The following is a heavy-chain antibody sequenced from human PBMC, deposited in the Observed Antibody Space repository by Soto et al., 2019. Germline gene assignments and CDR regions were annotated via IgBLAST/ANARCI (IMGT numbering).Heavy chain of an antibody. J-gene: IGHJ5*02. V-gene: IGHV4-30-2*01. D-gene: IGHD6-13*01. Sequence: PSETLSLTCAVSGGSISSGGYSWSWIRQPPGKGLEWIGYIYHSGSTYYNPSLKSRVTISVDRSKNQFSLKLSSVTAADTAVYYCARTSSSWYSEYNWFDPWGQGNMVTVSS. CDR1: GGSISSGGYS. CDR3: ARTSSSWYSEYNWFDP. CDR2: IYHSGST.